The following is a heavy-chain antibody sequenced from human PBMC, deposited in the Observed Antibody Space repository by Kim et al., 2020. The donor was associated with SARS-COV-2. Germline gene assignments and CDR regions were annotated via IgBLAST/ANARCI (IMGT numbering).Heavy chain of an antibody. CDR1: GGSISSSNW. CDR2: IYHSGST. CDR3: ARELGEEQWLGRPFHTYYYYGMDV. D-gene: IGHD6-19*01. J-gene: IGHJ6*02. Sequence: SETLSLTCAVSGGSISSSNWWSWVRQPPGKGLEWIGEIYHSGSTNYNPSLKSRVTISVDKSKNQFSLKLSSVTAADTAVYYCARELGEEQWLGRPFHTYYYYGMDVWGQGTTVTVSS. V-gene: IGHV4-4*02.